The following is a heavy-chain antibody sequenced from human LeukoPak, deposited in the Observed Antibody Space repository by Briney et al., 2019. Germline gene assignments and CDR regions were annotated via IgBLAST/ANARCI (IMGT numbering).Heavy chain of an antibody. CDR2: IYSGGST. Sequence: GGSLRLSCAASGFTVSSNYMSWVRQAPGKGLEWVSVIYSGGSTYYADSVKGRFTISRHNSKNTLYLQMNSLRAEDTAVYYCAAAYYYDSSGYWDYYYGMDVWGQGTTVTVSS. CDR3: AAAYYYDSSGYWDYYYGMDV. D-gene: IGHD3-22*01. J-gene: IGHJ6*02. V-gene: IGHV3-53*04. CDR1: GFTVSSNY.